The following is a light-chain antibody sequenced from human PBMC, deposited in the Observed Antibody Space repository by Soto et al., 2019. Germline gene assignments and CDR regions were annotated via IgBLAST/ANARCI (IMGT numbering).Light chain of an antibody. Sequence: QSALTQPASVSGSPGQSITISCTGTSSDVGGYNYVSWYQQHPGKAPKLMIYDVSNRPSGVSNRFSGSKSGNTASLTISGVQDEDDAYYYSSSYTSSSSVFGTGTKLTVL. CDR1: SSDVGGYNY. V-gene: IGLV2-14*01. CDR2: DVS. J-gene: IGLJ1*01. CDR3: SSYTSSSSV.